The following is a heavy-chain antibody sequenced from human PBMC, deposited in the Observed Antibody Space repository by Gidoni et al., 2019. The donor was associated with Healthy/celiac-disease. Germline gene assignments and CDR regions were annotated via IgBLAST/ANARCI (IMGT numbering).Heavy chain of an antibody. J-gene: IGHJ3*02. V-gene: IGHV3-30*04. CDR1: GFTFSSYA. CDR2: ISYDGSNK. CDR3: ARDSVRYSGYDLGVNVGAFDI. D-gene: IGHD5-12*01. Sequence: QVQLVESGGGVVQPGRSLRLSCAASGFTFSSYAMHWVRQAPGKGLEWVAVISYDGSNKDYADSVKGRFTISRDNSKNTLYLQMNSLRAEDTAVYYCARDSVRYSGYDLGVNVGAFDIWGQGTMVTVSS.